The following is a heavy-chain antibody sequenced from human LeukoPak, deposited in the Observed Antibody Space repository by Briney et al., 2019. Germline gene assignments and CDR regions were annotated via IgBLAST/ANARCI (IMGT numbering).Heavy chain of an antibody. CDR1: GFTFSSYN. V-gene: IGHV3-21*04. CDR2: ISSSSNYI. J-gene: IGHJ1*01. CDR3: AKDPGRVTATRAEYFQH. Sequence: GGSLRLSCAASGFTFSSYNMNWVRQAPGKGLEWVSSISSSSNYIYYADSVKGRFTISRDNAKNSLYLQMSSLRAEDTALYYCAKDPGRVTATRAEYFQHWGQGTLVTVSS. D-gene: IGHD2-21*02.